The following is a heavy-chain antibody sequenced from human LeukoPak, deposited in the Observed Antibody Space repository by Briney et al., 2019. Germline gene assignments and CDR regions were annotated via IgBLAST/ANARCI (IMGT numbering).Heavy chain of an antibody. Sequence: PGGSLRLSCAASGFSVSSNYMSWVRQAPGKGLEWVSIIYGGGSTYYADSVKGRFTISRDNSKNTLYLQMNSLRAEDTAVYYCARDKGQELWTYNWFDPWGQGTLVTVSS. CDR1: GFSVSSNY. CDR3: ARDKGQELWTYNWFDP. D-gene: IGHD5-18*01. CDR2: IYGGGST. J-gene: IGHJ5*02. V-gene: IGHV3-53*01.